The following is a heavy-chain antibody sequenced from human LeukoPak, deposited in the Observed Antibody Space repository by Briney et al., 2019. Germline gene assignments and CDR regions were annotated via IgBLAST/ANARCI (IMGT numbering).Heavy chain of an antibody. V-gene: IGHV4-38-2*01. Sequence: SETLSLTCAVSGYSISSGYYWGWIRQPPGKGLEWIGSIYHSGSTHYNSSLKSRITISVDTFKNQFSLKLTSVTAADTAMYYCARQWQSTGFDYWGQGTLVTVSS. CDR2: IYHSGST. J-gene: IGHJ4*02. CDR3: ARQWQSTGFDY. D-gene: IGHD2-2*01. CDR1: GYSISSGYY.